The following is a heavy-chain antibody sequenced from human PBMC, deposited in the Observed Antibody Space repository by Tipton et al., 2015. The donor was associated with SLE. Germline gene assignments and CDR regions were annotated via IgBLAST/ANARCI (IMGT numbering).Heavy chain of an antibody. V-gene: IGHV4-39*01. Sequence: TLSLTCTVSGGSINSSGYHWDWIRQPPGKRLEWIASIYYTGSTYYNPPLKSRVTIFVASSKNQFSLKLTSVTAADTAVYYCTRGDSTGLDVFAIWGRGTMVTVSS. J-gene: IGHJ3*02. CDR3: TRGDSTGLDVFAI. D-gene: IGHD2-8*02. CDR1: GGSINSSGYH. CDR2: IYYTGST.